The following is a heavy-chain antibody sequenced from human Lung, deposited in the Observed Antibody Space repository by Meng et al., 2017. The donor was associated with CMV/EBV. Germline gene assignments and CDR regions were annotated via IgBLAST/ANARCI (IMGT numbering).Heavy chain of an antibody. J-gene: IGHJ5*02. CDR2: ISTYNRNT. CDR3: GRGAGANWFDP. V-gene: IGHV1-18*01. D-gene: IGHD1-14*01. CDR1: GYTFTSYG. Sequence: SCKASGYTFTSYGISWVRQAPGQGLEWMGWISTYNRNTKYTQELQGRVTMTTDTSTSKAYMKLRSLRSDDTAVYYCGRGAGANWFDPWGQGTLVTVSS.